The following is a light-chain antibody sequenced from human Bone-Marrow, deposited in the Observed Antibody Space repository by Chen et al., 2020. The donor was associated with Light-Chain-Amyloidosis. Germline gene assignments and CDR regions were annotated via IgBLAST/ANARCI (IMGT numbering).Light chain of an antibody. Sequence: EIVLTQSPGTLSLSPGDRATLSCRTSQSISSTYLAWYQQKPGQAPRLLIYGVSSRATGIADRFSGSGSGTDFTLTISRLEPEDFAVYYCQQYSTSPLTFGGGTKVDIK. CDR3: QQYSTSPLT. CDR1: QSISSTY. J-gene: IGKJ4*01. CDR2: GVS. V-gene: IGKV3-20*01.